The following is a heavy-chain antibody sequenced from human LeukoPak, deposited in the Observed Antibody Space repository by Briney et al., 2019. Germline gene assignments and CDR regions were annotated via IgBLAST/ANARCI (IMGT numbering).Heavy chain of an antibody. CDR1: GGSISSGGYY. CDR3: ARHTARRDYDSSGYYYAFDI. CDR2: IYYSGST. V-gene: IGHV4-31*03. J-gene: IGHJ3*02. D-gene: IGHD3-22*01. Sequence: SETLSLTCTVSGGSISSGGYYWSWIRQHPGKGLEWIGYIYYSGSTYYNPSLKSRVTISVDTSKNRFSLKLSSVTAADTAVYYCARHTARRDYDSSGYYYAFDIWGQGTMVTVSS.